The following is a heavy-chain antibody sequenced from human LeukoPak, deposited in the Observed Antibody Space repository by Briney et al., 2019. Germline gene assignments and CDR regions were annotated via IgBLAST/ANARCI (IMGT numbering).Heavy chain of an antibody. Sequence: ASVNVSCKASGGTFSIYAIRWVRQAPGQGLEWMGRIIPILGIANYAQKFQGRVTITEDNSTSTAYMELSSLRSDDTAVYYCPRGSYYDSSGYYYPYWGKGTLVTVSS. CDR1: GGTFSIYA. CDR3: PRGSYYDSSGYYYPY. CDR2: IIPILGIA. J-gene: IGHJ4*02. V-gene: IGHV1-69*04. D-gene: IGHD3-22*01.